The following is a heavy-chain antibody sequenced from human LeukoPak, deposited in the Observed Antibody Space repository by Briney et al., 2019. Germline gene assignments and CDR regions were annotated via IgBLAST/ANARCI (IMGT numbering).Heavy chain of an antibody. CDR2: VNPNSAGT. V-gene: IGHV1-2*02. CDR1: GYTFTAYY. Sequence: ASVKVSCKASGYTFTAYYMHWVRQAPGQGLEWMGWVNPNSAGTNYARKFQGRVTMARDTSISTAYTAGSRLRSHDTAVYYCARREEGAASYTLDYWGQRNLVTVSS. D-gene: IGHD3-10*01. CDR3: ARREEGAASYTLDY. J-gene: IGHJ4*02.